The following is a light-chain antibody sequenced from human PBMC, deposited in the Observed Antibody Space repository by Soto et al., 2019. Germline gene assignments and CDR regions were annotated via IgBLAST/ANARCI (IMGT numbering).Light chain of an antibody. J-gene: IGLJ1*01. CDR1: SSDVGGYNY. CDR3: SSYSSNGSLI. V-gene: IGLV2-14*01. Sequence: QSALAQPASVSGSPGQSITISCTGTSSDVGGYNYVSWCQQHPGKAPKLMIYEVSNRPSGVSNRFSGSKSGNTASLTISGLQAEDEADYYCSSYSSNGSLIFGPGTKVTVL. CDR2: EVS.